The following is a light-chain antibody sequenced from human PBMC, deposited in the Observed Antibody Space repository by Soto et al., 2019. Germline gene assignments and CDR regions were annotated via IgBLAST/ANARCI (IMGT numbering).Light chain of an antibody. J-gene: IGKJ5*01. CDR2: DAS. Sequence: EIVMTQSPATLCVSLVLGATVSCRASQSVSSHLAWYQHTPGQAPRLLFYDASTRATGIPARFSGSGSGTEFTLTSSSLQSEDFAVYYCQHYHGWPITFGQGTRLEIK. CDR3: QHYHGWPIT. V-gene: IGKV3-15*01. CDR1: QSVSSH.